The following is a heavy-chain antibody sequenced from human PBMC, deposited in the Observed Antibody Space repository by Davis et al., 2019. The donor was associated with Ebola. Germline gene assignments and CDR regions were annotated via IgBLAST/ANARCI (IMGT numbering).Heavy chain of an antibody. CDR1: GGSISSGDYY. D-gene: IGHD3-3*01. CDR2: TYYSGST. V-gene: IGHV4-30-4*08. Sequence: SETLSLTCTVSGGSISSGDYYWSWIRQPPGKGLEWIGYTYYSGSTYYNPSLKSRVTISVDTSKNQFSLKLSSVTAADTAVYYCARLKITIFGVALFDYWGQGTLVTVSS. CDR3: ARLKITIFGVALFDY. J-gene: IGHJ4*02.